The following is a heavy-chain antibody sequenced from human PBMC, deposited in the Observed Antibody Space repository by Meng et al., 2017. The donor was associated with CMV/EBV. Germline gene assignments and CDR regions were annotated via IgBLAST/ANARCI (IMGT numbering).Heavy chain of an antibody. CDR1: GFTFSSYG. V-gene: IGHV3-30*02. D-gene: IGHD2-2*02. CDR2: IRYDGSNK. CDR3: AKVCSSTSCYTGDYYYYGMDV. J-gene: IGHJ6*02. Sequence: GGSLRLSCAASGFTFSSYGMHGVRQAPGKGLEWVAFIRYDGSNKYYADSVKGRFTISRDNSKNTLYLQMNSLRAEDTAVYYCAKVCSSTSCYTGDYYYYGMDVWGQGTTVTVSS.